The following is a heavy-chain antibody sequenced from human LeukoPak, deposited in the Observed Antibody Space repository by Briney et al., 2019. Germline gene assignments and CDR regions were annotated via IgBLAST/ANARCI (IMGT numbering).Heavy chain of an antibody. Sequence: SVTVSCKASGGTFSSYAISWVRQAPGQGLEWMGGIIPIFGTANYAQKFQGRVTITADESTSTAYMELSSLRSEDTAVYYCARVSDYGGNSKPFDYWGQGTLVTVSS. CDR1: GGTFSSYA. D-gene: IGHD4-23*01. CDR3: ARVSDYGGNSKPFDY. J-gene: IGHJ4*02. CDR2: IIPIFGTA. V-gene: IGHV1-69*13.